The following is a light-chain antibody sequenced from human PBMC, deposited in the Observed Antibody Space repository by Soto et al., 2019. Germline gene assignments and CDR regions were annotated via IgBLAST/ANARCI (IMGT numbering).Light chain of an antibody. CDR1: SSDVGGYNY. V-gene: IGLV2-14*01. J-gene: IGLJ2*01. CDR3: SSYASSTGV. CDR2: EVS. Sequence: QSALTQPASVSGSPGQSITISCTGTSSDVGGYNYVSWYHQHPGKAPKLMIYEVSNRPSGVSNRFSGSKSGNTASLTISGLQAEDEADYSCSSYASSTGVFGGGTKLTVL.